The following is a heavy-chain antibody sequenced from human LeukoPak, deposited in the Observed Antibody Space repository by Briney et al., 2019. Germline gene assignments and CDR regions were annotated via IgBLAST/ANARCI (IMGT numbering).Heavy chain of an antibody. Sequence: GGSLRLSCAASRFTFSIYSMNWVRQTPGKGLEWVSSISSSTYIYYADSVKGRFTISRDNAKNSLYLQMNSLRVEDTAVYYCAREPTAMILWGQGTLVTVSS. D-gene: IGHD5-18*01. V-gene: IGHV3-21*01. CDR2: ISSSTYI. CDR1: RFTFSIYS. J-gene: IGHJ4*02. CDR3: AREPTAMIL.